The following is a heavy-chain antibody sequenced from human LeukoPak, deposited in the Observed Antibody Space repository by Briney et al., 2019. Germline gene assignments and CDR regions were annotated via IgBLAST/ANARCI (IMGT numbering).Heavy chain of an antibody. CDR2: IKEDGSEK. J-gene: IGHJ4*02. D-gene: IGHD3-3*01. V-gene: IGHV3-7*05. CDR1: GFTFSNSW. CDR3: ARHNKIFRVVSYFDY. Sequence: GGSLRLSCAASGFTFSNSWMSWVRQAPGKGLEWVANIKEDGSEKYYVDSVKGRFTISTDSAKNSLFLQMNSLRAEDTAVYYCARHNKIFRVVSYFDYWGQGTLVTVSS.